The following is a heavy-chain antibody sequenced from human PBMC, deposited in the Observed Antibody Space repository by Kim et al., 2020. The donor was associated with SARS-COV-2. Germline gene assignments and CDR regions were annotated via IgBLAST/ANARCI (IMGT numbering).Heavy chain of an antibody. J-gene: IGHJ4*02. V-gene: IGHV1-2*02. Sequence: YGQKFQGRGTMTRDTSISTTYMELSSLTSDDTAVYYCARGSMEWELPFDYWGQGTLVTVSS. D-gene: IGHD1-26*01. CDR3: ARGSMEWELPFDY.